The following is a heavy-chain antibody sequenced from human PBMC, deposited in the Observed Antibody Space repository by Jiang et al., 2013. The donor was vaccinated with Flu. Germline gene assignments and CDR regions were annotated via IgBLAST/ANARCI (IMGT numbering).Heavy chain of an antibody. Sequence: GAEVKKPGASVKVSCKASGYTFTSYDINWVRQATGQGLEWMGWMNPNSGNTGYAQKFQGRVTMTRNTSISTAYMELSSLRSEDTAVYYCARGPIAVAGYYYYYYGMDVWGQGTTVTVSS. CDR3: ARGPIAVAGYYYYYYGMDV. CDR1: GYTFTSYD. D-gene: IGHD6-19*01. CDR2: MNPNSGNT. V-gene: IGHV1-8*01. J-gene: IGHJ6*02.